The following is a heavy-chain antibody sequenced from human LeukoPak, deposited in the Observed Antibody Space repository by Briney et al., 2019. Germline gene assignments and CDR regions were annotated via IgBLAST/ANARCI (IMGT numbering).Heavy chain of an antibody. J-gene: IGHJ5*02. CDR2: ISGSGGST. Sequence: PGGSLRLSCAASGFTFSSYAMSWVRQAPGKGLEWVSAISGSGGSTYYADSVKGRFTISRDNSKNTLYLQMNSLRAEDTAVYYCAKSSAEKNYDYVWGSYSWGQGTLVTVSS. V-gene: IGHV3-23*01. CDR3: AKSSAEKNYDYVWGSYS. D-gene: IGHD3-16*01. CDR1: GFTFSSYA.